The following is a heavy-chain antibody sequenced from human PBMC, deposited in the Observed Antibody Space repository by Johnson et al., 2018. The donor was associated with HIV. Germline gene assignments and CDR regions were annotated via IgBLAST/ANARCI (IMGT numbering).Heavy chain of an antibody. D-gene: IGHD6-19*01. V-gene: IGHV3-66*02. CDR3: ARDRPSGWPDAFDI. J-gene: IGHJ3*02. Sequence: MLLVESGGGLVQPGGSLRLSCAASGFTASSNYMSWVRQAPGKGLEWVSVIYSGGSTYTADSVKGRFTISRDNSKNTLYLQMNSLRPEDTAVYYCARDRPSGWPDAFDIWGQGTMVTVSS. CDR1: GFTASSNY. CDR2: IYSGGST.